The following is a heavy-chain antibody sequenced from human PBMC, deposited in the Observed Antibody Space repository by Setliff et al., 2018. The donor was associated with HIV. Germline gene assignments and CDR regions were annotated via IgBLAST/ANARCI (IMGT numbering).Heavy chain of an antibody. J-gene: IGHJ5*02. CDR1: GGSFSGYY. V-gene: IGHV4-34*01. D-gene: IGHD4-17*01. Sequence: SETLSLTCAVYGGSFSGYYWTWIRQAPGKGLEWIGEVNHSGKTNCNPSLKSRVTMSVDTSKNQFSLKLSSVTAADTAVYYCARNSITVTTDWFDPWGQGTLVTVSS. CDR2: VNHSGKT. CDR3: ARNSITVTTDWFDP.